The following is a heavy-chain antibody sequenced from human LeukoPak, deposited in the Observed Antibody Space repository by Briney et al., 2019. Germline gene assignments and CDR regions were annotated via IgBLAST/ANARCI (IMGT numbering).Heavy chain of an antibody. D-gene: IGHD2-15*01. CDR2: IYYNGST. J-gene: IGHJ4*02. CDR3: ASGTSSYCSGGSCYPI. V-gene: IGHV4-30-4*01. CDR1: GGSISSGDYY. Sequence: SQTLSLTCTVSGGSISSGDYYWSWIRQPPGKGLEWIGYIYYNGSTYYNPSLKSRVTISVDTSKNQFSLKLSSVTAADTAVYYCASGTSSYCSGGSCYPIWGQGTLVTVSS.